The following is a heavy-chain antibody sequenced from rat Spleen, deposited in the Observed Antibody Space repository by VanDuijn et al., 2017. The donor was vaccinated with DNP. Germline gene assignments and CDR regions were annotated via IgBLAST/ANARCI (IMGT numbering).Heavy chain of an antibody. J-gene: IGHJ1*01. Sequence: EVQPVESGGALVQPGRSLKLPCVASGFTFNKYWMTWIRQVPGKGLEWVAAITSSGGSTSYPDSVKGRFTISRDNAKNTLYMQMNSLRSEDTATYYCARGSGTYYWYFDFWGPGTMVTVSS. CDR1: GFTFNKYW. CDR2: ITSSGGST. V-gene: IGHV5-31*01. D-gene: IGHD5-1*01. CDR3: ARGSGTYYWYFDF.